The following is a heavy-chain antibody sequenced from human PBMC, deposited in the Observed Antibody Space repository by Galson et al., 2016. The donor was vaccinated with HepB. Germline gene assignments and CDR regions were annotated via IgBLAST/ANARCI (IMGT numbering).Heavy chain of an antibody. D-gene: IGHD4-11*01. V-gene: IGHV3-11*01. CDR2: ISSSGSAE. Sequence: SLRLSCAASGFSFSDYYMNWIRQAPGKGLEWVSYISSSGSAEKYADSVQGRFTISRDNAKNSMYLQMNSLRVEDKAVYYCARDRSNYAGPYYGLDVWGEGTTVTVSS. J-gene: IGHJ6*04. CDR3: ARDRSNYAGPYYGLDV. CDR1: GFSFSDYY.